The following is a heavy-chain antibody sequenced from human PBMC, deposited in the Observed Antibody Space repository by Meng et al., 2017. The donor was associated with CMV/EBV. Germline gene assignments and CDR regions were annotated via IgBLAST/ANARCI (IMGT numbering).Heavy chain of an antibody. D-gene: IGHD4-17*01. CDR1: GFTFSSYG. CDR2: IRYDGSNK. V-gene: IGHV3-30*02. J-gene: IGHJ4*02. CDR3: AKVYYGDYGLVDY. Sequence: GESLKIPCAASGFTFSSYGMHWVRQAPGKGLEWGAFIRYDGSNKYYADSVKGRFTISRDKSKNTLYLQMNSLRAEDTAVYYCAKVYYGDYGLVDYWGQGTLVTVSS.